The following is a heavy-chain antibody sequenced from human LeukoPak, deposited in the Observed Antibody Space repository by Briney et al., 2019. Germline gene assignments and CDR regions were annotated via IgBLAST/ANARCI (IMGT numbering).Heavy chain of an antibody. V-gene: IGHV3-23*01. J-gene: IGHJ4*02. CDR2: ISGSGGST. Sequence: GGSLRLSCAASGFTFSSYAVSWVRQAPGKGLEWVSAISGSGGSTYYADSVKGRFTISRDNSKNTVFLQMNSLRVEDTALYYCTRDQSYCGADCYSDWGQGTLVTVSS. D-gene: IGHD2-21*02. CDR3: TRDQSYCGADCYSD. CDR1: GFTFSSYA.